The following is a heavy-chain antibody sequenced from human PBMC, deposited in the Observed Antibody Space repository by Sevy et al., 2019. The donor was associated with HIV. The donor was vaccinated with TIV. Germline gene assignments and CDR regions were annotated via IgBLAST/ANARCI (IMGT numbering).Heavy chain of an antibody. CDR1: GFTFSSYS. CDR2: ISSSSYI. J-gene: IGHJ4*02. Sequence: GGSLRLSCAASGFTFSSYSMNWVRQAPGKGLEWVSSISSSSYICYADSVKGRFTISRDNDKNSLYLQMNSLTGEDTDVYYCARDLATRYCSGGSCNSHTFDYWGQGTLVTVS. V-gene: IGHV3-21*01. CDR3: ARDLATRYCSGGSCNSHTFDY. D-gene: IGHD2-15*01.